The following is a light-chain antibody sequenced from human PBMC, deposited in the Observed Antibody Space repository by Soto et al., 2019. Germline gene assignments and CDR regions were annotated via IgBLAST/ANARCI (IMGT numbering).Light chain of an antibody. Sequence: DHQITQPPPTLSASLGDTVTITCRASPPISRWLAWYQQKPGKAPRLLMYTASTLESGVPSRFSASGSGTEFTLTISSLHPDDFATYYCQEYNNYWTFGKGTKVDIK. CDR3: QEYNNYWT. CDR1: PPISRW. J-gene: IGKJ1*01. CDR2: TAS. V-gene: IGKV1-5*01.